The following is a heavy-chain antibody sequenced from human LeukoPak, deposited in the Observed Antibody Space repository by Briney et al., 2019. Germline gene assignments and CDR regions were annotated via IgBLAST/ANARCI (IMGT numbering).Heavy chain of an antibody. J-gene: IGHJ1*01. Sequence: PGGSLRLSCAASKFTFDTYTMNWVRQAPGKGLEWVSSITGSGTYIYYIDSVKGRFTISRDNAKSSLYLQMNSLRPEDTAVYYCEKELRGYSYGEHWGQGILVTVSS. CDR3: EKELRGYSYGEH. D-gene: IGHD5-18*01. CDR2: ITGSGTYI. CDR1: KFTFDTYT. V-gene: IGHV3-21*06.